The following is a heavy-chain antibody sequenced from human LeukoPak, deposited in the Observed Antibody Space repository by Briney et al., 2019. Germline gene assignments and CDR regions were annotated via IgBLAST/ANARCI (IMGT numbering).Heavy chain of an antibody. V-gene: IGHV4-30-4*01. Sequence: SETLSLTCIVSGGSISSGDYYWSWIRQPPGKGLEWIGYIYYSGSTYYNPSLKSRVTISVDTSKNQFSLKLSSVTAADTAVYYCARDLGVADSEDYWGQGTLVTVSS. J-gene: IGHJ4*02. CDR2: IYYSGST. D-gene: IGHD6-19*01. CDR3: ARDLGVADSEDY. CDR1: GGSISSGDYY.